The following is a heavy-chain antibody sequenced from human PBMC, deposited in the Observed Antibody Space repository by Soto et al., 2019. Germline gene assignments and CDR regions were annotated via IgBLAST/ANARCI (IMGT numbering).Heavy chain of an antibody. Sequence: ASVKVSCKASGGLFSSYPISWVRQVPGQGLEWMGGTIPVFQTAYYTQRFQGRVTITADESTNTAYMELSSLRSEDTAIYYCARGGSGYTWFNEFWGQGTLVTVSS. D-gene: IGHD3-22*01. CDR2: TIPVFQTA. J-gene: IGHJ4*02. V-gene: IGHV1-69*13. CDR3: ARGGSGYTWFNEF. CDR1: GGLFSSYP.